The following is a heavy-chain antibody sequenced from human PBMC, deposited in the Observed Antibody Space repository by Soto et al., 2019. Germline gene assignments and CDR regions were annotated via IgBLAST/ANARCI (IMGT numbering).Heavy chain of an antibody. V-gene: IGHV1-2*02. CDR1: GYTFIDYD. J-gene: IGHJ4*02. CDR2: ISPNSGVT. CDR3: AREAFLSGYSSARELDY. Sequence: ASVKVSCKASGYTFIDYDIHWVRQAPGQGLEWMGWISPNSGVTNYAQKFQGRVTMTRDTSITTANMELSRLRSDDTAVYYCAREAFLSGYSSARELDYWGQGILVTVSS. D-gene: IGHD6-25*01.